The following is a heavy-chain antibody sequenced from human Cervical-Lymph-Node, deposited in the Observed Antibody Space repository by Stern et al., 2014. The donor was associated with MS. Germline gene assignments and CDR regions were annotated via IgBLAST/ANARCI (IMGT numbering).Heavy chain of an antibody. Sequence: QVQLVESGPGLVKPSETLSLTCTVSGGSITNRDYWGWIRQSPGKGLEWIGSVYYSGITYYRPSLKSRATISIDTSRNQIFLRLNSVTATDTAVYFCARGVTAVTNYVPNWCFDLWGRGTLVTVSS. J-gene: IGHJ2*01. CDR1: GGSITNRDY. CDR2: VYYSGIT. D-gene: IGHD4-11*01. V-gene: IGHV4-39*02. CDR3: ARGVTAVTNYVPNWCFDL.